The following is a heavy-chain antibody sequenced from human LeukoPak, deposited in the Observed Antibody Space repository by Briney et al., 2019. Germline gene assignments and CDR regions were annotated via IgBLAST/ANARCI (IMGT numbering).Heavy chain of an antibody. J-gene: IGHJ5*01. D-gene: IGHD6-19*01. V-gene: IGHV3-9*01. CDR3: AKDNDPVISVAGTSWENWSDS. CDR2: ISCNSGSI. CDR1: GFTFDGYA. Sequence: GGSVKLSCAASGFTFDGYAIHWVRQAPGQGLEWVSGISCNSGSIGYADSVKGRFTISRDNAKNSPYLQMNSLRTEDKAFYYCAKDNDPVISVAGTSWENWSDSWGQGTLVTVSS.